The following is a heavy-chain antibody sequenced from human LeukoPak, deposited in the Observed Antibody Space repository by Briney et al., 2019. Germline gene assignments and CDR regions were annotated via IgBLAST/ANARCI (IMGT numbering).Heavy chain of an antibody. J-gene: IGHJ4*02. CDR1: GFTVSSNY. Sequence: GGSLRLSCAASGFTVSSNYMSWVRQALGKGLEWVSVIYSGGSTYYADSVKGRFTISRDNSKNTLYMEMNSLRAEDTAVYYCAKVINSGYYYYFDYWGQGTLVTVSS. CDR2: IYSGGST. D-gene: IGHD3-22*01. CDR3: AKVINSGYYYYFDY. V-gene: IGHV3-66*01.